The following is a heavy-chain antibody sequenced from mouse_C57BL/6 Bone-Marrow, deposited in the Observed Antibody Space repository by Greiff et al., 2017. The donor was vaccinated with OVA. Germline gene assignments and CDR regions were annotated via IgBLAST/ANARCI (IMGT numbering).Heavy chain of an antibody. CDR2: INPSDSYT. V-gene: IGHV1-59*01. D-gene: IGHD3-3*01. Sequence: QVQLQQPGAELVRPGTSVKLSCKASGYTFTSYWMNWVKQRPGQGLEWIGVINPSDSYTNYNQKFKGKATLTVASSSSTAYMQLSSLTSEDSTVYYYARQGWDWFAYWGQGTLVTVSA. CDR3: ARQGWDWFAY. J-gene: IGHJ3*01. CDR1: GYTFTSYW.